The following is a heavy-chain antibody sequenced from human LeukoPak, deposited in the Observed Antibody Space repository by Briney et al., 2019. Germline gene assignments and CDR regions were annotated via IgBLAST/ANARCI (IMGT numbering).Heavy chain of an antibody. CDR3: AKRFDSSGWYAAFDI. J-gene: IGHJ3*02. CDR1: GFTFSTYA. V-gene: IGHV3-23*01. D-gene: IGHD6-19*01. Sequence: GGSLRLSCAASGFTFSTYAMTWVRQALGKGLEWVSVISYGGDNTYYADSVKGRFTISRDNSKNTLYLQMNSLRAEDTAVYYCAKRFDSSGWYAAFDIWGQGTMVTVSS. CDR2: ISYGGDNT.